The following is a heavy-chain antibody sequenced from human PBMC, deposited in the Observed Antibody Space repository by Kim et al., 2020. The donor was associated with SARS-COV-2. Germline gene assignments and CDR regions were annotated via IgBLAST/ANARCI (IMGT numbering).Heavy chain of an antibody. V-gene: IGHV4-31*03. J-gene: IGHJ5*02. CDR1: GGSISSGGYY. D-gene: IGHD3-22*01. CDR3: ARNIGITMIVVVTGWFDP. CDR2: IYCSGST. Sequence: SETLSLTCTVSGGSISSGGYYWSWIRQHPGKGLEWIGYIYCSGSTYYNPSLKSRVTISVDTSKNQFSLKLSSVTAADTAVYYCARNIGITMIVVVTGWFDPWGQGTLVTVSS.